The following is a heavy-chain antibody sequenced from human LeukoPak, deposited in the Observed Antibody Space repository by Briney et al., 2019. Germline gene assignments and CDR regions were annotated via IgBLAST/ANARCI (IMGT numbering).Heavy chain of an antibody. CDR3: ARADSSGINFDY. Sequence: GGSLRLSCAASGFTFSSYAMSWVRQAPGKGLEWVSAISGSGGTGTYYADSVKGRFTISRDNSKNTLYLQMNSLRAEDTAVYYCARADSSGINFDYWGQGTLVTVSS. CDR2: ISGSGGTGT. V-gene: IGHV3-23*01. J-gene: IGHJ4*02. D-gene: IGHD6-19*01. CDR1: GFTFSSYA.